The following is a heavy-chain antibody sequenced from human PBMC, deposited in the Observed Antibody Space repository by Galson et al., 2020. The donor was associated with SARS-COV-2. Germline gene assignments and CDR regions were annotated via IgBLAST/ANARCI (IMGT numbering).Heavy chain of an antibody. CDR3: ARDLIVVVVAATPFYYYYGMDV. V-gene: IGHV3-11*01. CDR2: ISSSGSTI. D-gene: IGHD2-15*01. J-gene: IGHJ6*02. Sequence: GASLKISCAASGFTFSDYYMSWIRQAPGKGLEWVSYISSSGSTIYYADSVKGRFTISRDNAKNSLYLQMNSLRAEDTAVYYCARDLIVVVVAATPFYYYYGMDVWGQGTTVTVSS. CDR1: GFTFSDYY.